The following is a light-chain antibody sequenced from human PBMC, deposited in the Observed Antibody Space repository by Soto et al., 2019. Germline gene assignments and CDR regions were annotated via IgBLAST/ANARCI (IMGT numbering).Light chain of an antibody. CDR1: SSDIGSYNY. Sequence: QSALTQPASVSGSPGQSITISFTGTSSDIGSYNYVSWYQQHPGKAPKLMIYDVNNRPSGVSNRFSGSKSGNTASLTISGLQADDEADYYCSSYTGSSTPYVFGAGTKVTVL. CDR2: DVN. CDR3: SSYTGSSTPYV. V-gene: IGLV2-14*01. J-gene: IGLJ1*01.